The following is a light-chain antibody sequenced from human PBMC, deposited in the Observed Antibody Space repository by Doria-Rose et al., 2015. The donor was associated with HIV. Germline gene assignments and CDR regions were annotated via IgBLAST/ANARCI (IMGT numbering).Light chain of an antibody. CDR2: DAS. CDR1: QSVATS. V-gene: IGKV3-11*01. CDR3: QQRTIPLT. J-gene: IGKJ4*01. Sequence: EIVLTQSPVTLSLSPGERATVSCRASQSVATSLVWYQQRSGQAPRLLIYDASNRATGVPARFSGSGSETDFTLTINSLEPEDAAVYFCQQRTIPLTFGGGTRLEI.